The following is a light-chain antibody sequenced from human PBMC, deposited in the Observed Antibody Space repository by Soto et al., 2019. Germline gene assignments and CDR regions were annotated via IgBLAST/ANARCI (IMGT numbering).Light chain of an antibody. J-gene: IGLJ1*01. V-gene: IGLV1-40*01. CDR1: SSNIGAHYD. CDR2: ANN. Sequence: QSVLTQPPSLSGSPRPRVTISCTGSSSNIGAHYDVHWYQQLPGTAPKLLIFANNNRPSGVPDRFSGSKSGTSASLAITGLQAEDEADYYCQSYDSSLSGYVFGTGTKVTVL. CDR3: QSYDSSLSGYV.